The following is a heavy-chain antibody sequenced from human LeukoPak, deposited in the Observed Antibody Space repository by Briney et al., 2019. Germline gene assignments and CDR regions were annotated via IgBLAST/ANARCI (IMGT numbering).Heavy chain of an antibody. CDR1: GGSISSYY. CDR3: ARFYCSSTSCYTYYFDY. J-gene: IGHJ4*02. CDR2: IYYSGST. D-gene: IGHD2-2*02. V-gene: IGHV4-59*01. Sequence: SETLSLTCTVSGGSISSYYWSWIRQPPGKGLEWIGYIYYSGSTNYSPSLKSRVTISVDTSKNQFSLKLSSVTAADTAVYYCARFYCSSTSCYTYYFDYWGQGTLVTVSS.